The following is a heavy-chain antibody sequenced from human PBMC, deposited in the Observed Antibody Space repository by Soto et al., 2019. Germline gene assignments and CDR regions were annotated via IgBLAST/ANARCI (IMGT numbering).Heavy chain of an antibody. CDR2: ILPLFGTP. D-gene: IGHD6-6*01. CDR1: RGTFSSYA. CDR3: ATTPNSSSFLDY. Sequence: QVQLVQSGAEVKKPGSSVKVSCRATRGTFSSYAFYWVRQAPGQGLEWMGGILPLFGTPNYAQQFQGRITITADESTSTAYIELSSLTSEDTAVYYCATTPNSSSFLDYWGQGTLVSVSS. V-gene: IGHV1-69*01. J-gene: IGHJ4*02.